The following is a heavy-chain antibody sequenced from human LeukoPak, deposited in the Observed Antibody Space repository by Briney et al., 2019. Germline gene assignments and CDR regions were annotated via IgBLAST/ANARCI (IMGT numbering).Heavy chain of an antibody. CDR1: GGSISSTSYH. J-gene: IGHJ5*02. CDR3: ARYASGSYYWFDP. CDR2: VYYTGSA. Sequence: SSETLSLTCIVSGGSISSTSYHWAWIRQPPGKGLEWIATVYYTGSAYYNPSFKSRVTISVDTSKSQFSLKLSSVTTADTALYYCARYASGSYYWFDPWGQGTLVTVSS. V-gene: IGHV4-39*01. D-gene: IGHD3-10*01.